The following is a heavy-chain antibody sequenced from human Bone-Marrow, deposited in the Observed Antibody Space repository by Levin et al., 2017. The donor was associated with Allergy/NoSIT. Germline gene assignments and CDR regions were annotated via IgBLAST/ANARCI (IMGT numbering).Heavy chain of an antibody. J-gene: IGHJ4*02. CDR1: GFTFDDYA. CDR2: ISWDSYNI. CDR3: AKVGDITGTTSTFFDY. V-gene: IGHV3-9*01. D-gene: IGHD1-7*01. Sequence: SLKISCAASGFTFDDYAMHWVRQAPGKGLEWVAGISWDSYNIDYADSVKGRFTISRDNSKNSLFLQMNSLRTEDTALYYRAKVGDITGTTSTFFDYWGQGTLVTVSS.